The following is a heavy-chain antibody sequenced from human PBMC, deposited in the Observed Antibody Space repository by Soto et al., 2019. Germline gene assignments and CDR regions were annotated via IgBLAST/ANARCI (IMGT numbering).Heavy chain of an antibody. Sequence: QVQLVQSGAEVKKPGSSVKVYCKASGGTFSSYALSWVRQAPGPGLEWMGGGIPIFGTANYEQKIQGRVTSTADKSTSTDYIELSRLRSDDTAVYYCARHQVILTAIPPCYYYYCDIDVWGQGTTGTVSS. CDR2: GIPIFGTA. CDR3: ARHQVILTAIPPCYYYYCDIDV. CDR1: GGTFSSYA. V-gene: IGHV1-69*06. D-gene: IGHD2-21*02. J-gene: IGHJ6*02.